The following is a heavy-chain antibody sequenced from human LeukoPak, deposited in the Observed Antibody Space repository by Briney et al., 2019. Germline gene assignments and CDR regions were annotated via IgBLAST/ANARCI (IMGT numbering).Heavy chain of an antibody. CDR2: IIPIFGTA. CDR3: ARVPRTTYYYDSSSEY. Sequence: SVKVSCKASGYTFTGYYMHWVRQAPGQGLEWMGRIIPIFGTANYAQKFQGRVTITTDESTSTAYMELSSLRSEDTAVYYCARVPRTTYYYDSSSEYWGQGTLVTVSS. D-gene: IGHD3-22*01. V-gene: IGHV1-69*05. CDR1: GYTFTGYY. J-gene: IGHJ4*02.